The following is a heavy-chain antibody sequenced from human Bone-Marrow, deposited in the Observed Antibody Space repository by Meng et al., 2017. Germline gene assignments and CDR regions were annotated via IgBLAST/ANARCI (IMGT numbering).Heavy chain of an antibody. CDR1: GFTFSSYS. CDR2: ISSSSSYI. J-gene: IGHJ4*02. D-gene: IGHD3-10*01. CDR3: ARAVGGSGSYYHPFAY. V-gene: IGHV3-21*01. Sequence: GGSLRLSCAASGFTFSSYSMNWVRQAPGKGLEWVSSISSSSSYIYYADSVKGRFTISRDNAKNSLYLQMNSLRAEDTAVYYCARAVGGSGSYYHPFAYWGQGTLVTVSS.